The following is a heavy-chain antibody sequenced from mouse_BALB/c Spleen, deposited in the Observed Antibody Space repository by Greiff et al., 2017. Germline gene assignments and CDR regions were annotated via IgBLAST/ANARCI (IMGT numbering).Heavy chain of an antibody. V-gene: IGHV1-9*01. CDR3: GRGHYDYYAMDY. CDR1: GYTFSSYW. J-gene: IGHJ4*01. Sequence: VQLQQSGAELMKPGASVKISCKATGYTFSSYWIEWVKQRPGHGLEWIGEIFPGSGSTNYNEKFKGKATFTADTSSNTAYMQLSSLTSEDSAVYYCGRGHYDYYAMDYWGQGTSVTVSS. D-gene: IGHD2-1*01. CDR2: IFPGSGST.